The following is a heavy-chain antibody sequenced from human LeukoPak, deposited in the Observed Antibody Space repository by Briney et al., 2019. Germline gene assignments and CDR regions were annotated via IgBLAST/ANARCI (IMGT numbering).Heavy chain of an antibody. J-gene: IGHJ4*02. Sequence: HPGGSLRLSCTASGFTVSSSFMSWVRQAPGKGLEWVSALYSAGTTYYADSVKGRFTISRDNSKNTLYLQMNSLRAEDTAVYYCAKRRSYGAKNDDYWGQGTLVTVSS. CDR3: AKRRSYGAKNDDY. D-gene: IGHD4-17*01. V-gene: IGHV3-53*01. CDR2: LYSAGTT. CDR1: GFTVSSSF.